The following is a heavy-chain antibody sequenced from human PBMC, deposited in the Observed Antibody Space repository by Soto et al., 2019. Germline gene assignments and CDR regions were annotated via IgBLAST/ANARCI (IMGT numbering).Heavy chain of an antibody. CDR1: GGSISSGGYY. Sequence: QVQLQESGPGLVKPSQTLSLTCTVSGGSISSGGYYWSWIRQHPGKGLEWIGYIYYSGSTYYNPSLKRRVNISVDPSKDQSSLKPSSVTAAATAVYYCARDLRGGAEGGMDVWGQGTTVTVSS. V-gene: IGHV4-31*03. CDR3: ARDLRGGAEGGMDV. CDR2: IYYSGST. J-gene: IGHJ6*02. D-gene: IGHD3-10*01.